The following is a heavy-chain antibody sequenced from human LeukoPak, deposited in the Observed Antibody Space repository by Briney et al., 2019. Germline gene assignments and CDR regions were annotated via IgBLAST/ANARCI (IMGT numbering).Heavy chain of an antibody. D-gene: IGHD3-22*01. CDR3: ARDELPYYYDSSGALDI. J-gene: IGHJ3*02. CDR1: GFTFSDYY. V-gene: IGHV3-11*04. CDR2: ISSSGSTI. Sequence: GGSLRLSCAASGFTFSDYYMSWIRQAPGKGLEWVSYISSSGSTIYYADSVKGRFTISRDNAKNSLYLQMNSLRAEDTAVYYCARDELPYYYDSSGALDIWGQGTMVTVSS.